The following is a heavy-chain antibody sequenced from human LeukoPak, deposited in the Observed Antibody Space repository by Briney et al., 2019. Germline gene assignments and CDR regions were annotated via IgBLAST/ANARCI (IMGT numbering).Heavy chain of an antibody. CDR3: AKFGSNSWTRYFDP. V-gene: IGHV3-23*01. J-gene: IGHJ5*02. CDR2: ISGSGDGT. CDR1: GFTFSSYS. Sequence: GGSLRLSCAASGFTFSSYSMNWVRQAPGKGLEWVSAISGSGDGTYYADSVKGRFTISRDNSKNTLYLQVNSLRAEDTAVYYCAKFGSNSWTRYFDPWGQGTLVTVSS. D-gene: IGHD6-13*01.